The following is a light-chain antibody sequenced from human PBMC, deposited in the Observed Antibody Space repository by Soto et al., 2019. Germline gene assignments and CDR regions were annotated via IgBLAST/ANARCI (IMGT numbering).Light chain of an antibody. CDR2: DAA. CDR3: QQYESSLT. CDR1: QSVGTS. V-gene: IGKV3-11*01. Sequence: DIGLTQSPATLSLSPGDRATLSCRASQSVGTSLAWYKQQPGQAPRLLIHDAAYRASGIPERFSGSGSGTAFSLSISSLEPEDFGVYYCQQYESSLTFGGGTKVDIK. J-gene: IGKJ4*01.